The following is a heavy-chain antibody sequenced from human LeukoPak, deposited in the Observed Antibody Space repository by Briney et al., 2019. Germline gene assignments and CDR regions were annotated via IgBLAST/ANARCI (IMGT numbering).Heavy chain of an antibody. D-gene: IGHD2-8*01. J-gene: IGHJ3*02. CDR1: GFTFSNYG. CDR3: ARGWSDAFDI. Sequence: GGSLRLSCAASGFTFSNYGMHWVRQAPGKGLEWVTFIQYDGSNKYYADSVKGRFTISRDNSQNTLYLQMNSLRAEDTAVYYCARGWSDAFDIWGQGTMVTVSS. V-gene: IGHV3-30*02. CDR2: IQYDGSNK.